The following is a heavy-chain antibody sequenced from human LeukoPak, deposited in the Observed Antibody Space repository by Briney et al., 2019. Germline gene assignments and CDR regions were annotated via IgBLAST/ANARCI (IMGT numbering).Heavy chain of an antibody. CDR2: ISAYNGNT. CDR1: GYTFTSYG. V-gene: IGHV1-18*01. D-gene: IGHD2-2*01. J-gene: IGHJ3*02. Sequence: ASVKVSCKASGYTFTSYGISWVRQAPGQGLEWMGWISAYNGNTDNAQEVQGRVTMTTDTSTSTAYMELRSLRSDDTAVYYCARGYCSSTSCEDAFDIWGQGTMATVSS. CDR3: ARGYCSSTSCEDAFDI.